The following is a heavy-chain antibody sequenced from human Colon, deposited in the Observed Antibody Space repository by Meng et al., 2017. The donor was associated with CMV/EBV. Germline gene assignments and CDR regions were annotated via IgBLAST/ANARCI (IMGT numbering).Heavy chain of an antibody. CDR1: GGTFRSYS. CDR2: ISPALGLA. CDR3: ARDVLGGSASTYFDS. V-gene: IGHV1-69*04. Sequence: SVKVSCKASGGTFRSYSISWLRQAPGQGREWMGRISPALGLASYPQKFPDRITITADISTSTAYMELTTLRSDDTAVYYCARDVLGGSASTYFDSWGQGTLVTVSS. D-gene: IGHD6-6*01. J-gene: IGHJ4*02.